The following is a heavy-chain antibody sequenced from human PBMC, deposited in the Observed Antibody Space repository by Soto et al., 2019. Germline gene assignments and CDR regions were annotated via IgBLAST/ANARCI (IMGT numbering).Heavy chain of an antibody. Sequence: KPSETLSLTCTVSGGSISSYYWSWIRQPPGKGLEWIGYIYYSGSTNYNPSLKSRVTISVDTSKNQFSLKLSSVTAADTAVYYCARVDGGSSWYPYYYYYMDVWGKGTTVTVSS. CDR2: IYYSGST. D-gene: IGHD6-13*01. CDR1: GGSISSYY. V-gene: IGHV4-59*01. J-gene: IGHJ6*03. CDR3: ARVDGGSSWYPYYYYYMDV.